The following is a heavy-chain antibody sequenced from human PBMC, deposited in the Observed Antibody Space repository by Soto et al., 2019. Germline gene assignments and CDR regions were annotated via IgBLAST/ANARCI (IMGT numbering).Heavy chain of an antibody. CDR3: AKDGVPAATAEYFQH. D-gene: IGHD2-2*01. Sequence: GGSLRLSCAASGFTFSSYGMHWVRQAPGKGLEWVAVISYDGSNKYYADSVKGRFTISRDNSKNTLYLQMNSLRAEDTAVYYCAKDGVPAATAEYFQHWGQGTLVTVSS. CDR2: ISYDGSNK. J-gene: IGHJ1*01. V-gene: IGHV3-30*18. CDR1: GFTFSSYG.